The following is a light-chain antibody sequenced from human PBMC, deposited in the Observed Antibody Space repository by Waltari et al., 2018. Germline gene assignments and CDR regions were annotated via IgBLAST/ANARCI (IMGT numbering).Light chain of an antibody. CDR1: QCVSDW. CDR3: QHCFNYPYT. J-gene: IGKJ2*01. CDR2: KVS. Sequence: DIQMTQSPPTLSASVGDRVTIACRASQCVSDWLVWYQQKPGEAPKVLIYKVSSVENGGPPRFSGSGFGTEFNLTITSLQPDDFATYYCQHCFNYPYTFGQGTKLE. V-gene: IGKV1-5*03.